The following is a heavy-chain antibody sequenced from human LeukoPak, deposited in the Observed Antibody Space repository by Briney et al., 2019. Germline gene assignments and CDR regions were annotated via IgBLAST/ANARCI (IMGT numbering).Heavy chain of an antibody. Sequence: PGGSLRLSCAASGFTFSSYAMHWVRQAPGKGLEYVSAISSNGGSTCYANSVKGRFTISRDNSKNTLYLQMGSLRAEDMAVYYCARGGPRDGYNDYWGQGTPVTVSS. J-gene: IGHJ4*02. CDR3: ARGGPRDGYNDY. CDR1: GFTFSSYA. D-gene: IGHD5-24*01. CDR2: ISSNGGST. V-gene: IGHV3-64*01.